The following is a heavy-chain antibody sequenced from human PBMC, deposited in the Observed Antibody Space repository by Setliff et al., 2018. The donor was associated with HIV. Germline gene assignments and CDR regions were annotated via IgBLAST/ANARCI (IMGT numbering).Heavy chain of an antibody. Sequence: PSETLSLTCTVSGASISSHFWSWIRQPAGERLEYIGRIHSSGGFNYNPSLQSRLTLSIDISKNHFSLKLRSVTAADTAVYYCARVGTNWPSWFDPWGQGTQVTVSS. J-gene: IGHJ5*02. CDR2: IHSSGGF. D-gene: IGHD1-1*01. CDR3: ARVGTNWPSWFDP. CDR1: GASISSHF. V-gene: IGHV4-4*07.